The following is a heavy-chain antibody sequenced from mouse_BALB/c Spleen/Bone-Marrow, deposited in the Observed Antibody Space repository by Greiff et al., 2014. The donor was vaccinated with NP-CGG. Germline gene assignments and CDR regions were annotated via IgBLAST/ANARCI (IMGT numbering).Heavy chain of an antibody. Sequence: EVQLVESGGGLVQPGGSRKLSCAASGFTFSSFGMHWVRQAPEKGLEWVAYISSGSSTIYYADTVKGRFTISRDNPKNTLFLQMTSLRSEDTAMYYCARDVPLYDVGYFDYWGQGTILTVSS. CDR1: GFTFSSFG. V-gene: IGHV5-17*02. D-gene: IGHD2-14*01. CDR2: ISSGSSTI. J-gene: IGHJ2*01. CDR3: ARDVPLYDVGYFDY.